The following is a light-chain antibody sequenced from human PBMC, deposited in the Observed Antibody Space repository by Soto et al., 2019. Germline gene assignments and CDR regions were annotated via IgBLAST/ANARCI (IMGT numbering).Light chain of an antibody. Sequence: QSALTQPASVSGSPGQSITISCTGTTSDVGGYNYVSWYQQHPGKAPKLMIYEVSNRPSGVSNRFSGSKSGYTASLTISGLQAEDETDYYCSSYTSSGTYVFGTGTQLTVL. CDR2: EVS. J-gene: IGLJ1*01. CDR1: TSDVGGYNY. V-gene: IGLV2-14*01. CDR3: SSYTSSGTYV.